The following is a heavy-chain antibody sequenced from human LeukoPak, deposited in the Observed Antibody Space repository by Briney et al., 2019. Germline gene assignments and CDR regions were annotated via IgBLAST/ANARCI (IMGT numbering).Heavy chain of an antibody. CDR1: GGSISSYY. CDR3: ARDGIAAAGYYYYYMDV. Sequence: SETLSLTCTVSGGSISSYYWSWIRQPAGMGLEWIGRIYTSGSTSYNPSLKSRVTMSVDTSKNQFSLKLSSVTAADTAVYYCARDGIAAAGYYYYYMDVWAKGPRSPSP. D-gene: IGHD6-13*01. CDR2: IYTSGST. V-gene: IGHV4-4*07. J-gene: IGHJ6*03.